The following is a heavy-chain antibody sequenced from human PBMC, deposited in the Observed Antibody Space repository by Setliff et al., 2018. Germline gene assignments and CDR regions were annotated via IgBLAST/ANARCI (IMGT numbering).Heavy chain of an antibody. Sequence: SETLSLTCSVYGESFSNNYWGWIRQSPGKGLEWIGEIGYGESTKYNPSLKSRVAMSVDTSKKQFSLSLSAVTAADTAKYYCARAPLDYSSRAFDFWGQGTMVTVSS. J-gene: IGHJ3*01. D-gene: IGHD2-15*01. V-gene: IGHV4-34*01. CDR1: GESFSNNY. CDR3: ARAPLDYSSRAFDF. CDR2: IGYGEST.